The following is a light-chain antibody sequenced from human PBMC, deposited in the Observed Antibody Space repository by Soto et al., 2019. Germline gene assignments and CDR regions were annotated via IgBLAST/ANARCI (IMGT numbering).Light chain of an antibody. J-gene: IGLJ3*02. CDR2: EVS. CDR3: TSYTSSSTLV. V-gene: IGLV2-14*01. CDR1: SSDVGDYNY. Sequence: QSALTQPASVSGSPGQSITISCTGTSSDVGDYNYVSWYQQHPGKAPKLMICEVSKRPSGVSSRFSGSKSGNTASLTISGLQAEDEADYYCTSYTSSSTLVFGGGTKVTVL.